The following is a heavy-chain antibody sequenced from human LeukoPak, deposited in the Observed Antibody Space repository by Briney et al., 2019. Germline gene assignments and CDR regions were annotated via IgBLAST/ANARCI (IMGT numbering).Heavy chain of an antibody. CDR2: IIPIFGTA. D-gene: IGHD5-24*01. Sequence: SVKVSCKASGGTFSSYAISWVRQAPGQGLEWMGGIIPIFGTANYAQKFQGRVTITADESTSTAYVELSSLRSEDTAVYYCATPLEENYYYYMDVWGKGTTVTVSS. V-gene: IGHV1-69*13. CDR3: ATPLEENYYYYMDV. CDR1: GGTFSSYA. J-gene: IGHJ6*03.